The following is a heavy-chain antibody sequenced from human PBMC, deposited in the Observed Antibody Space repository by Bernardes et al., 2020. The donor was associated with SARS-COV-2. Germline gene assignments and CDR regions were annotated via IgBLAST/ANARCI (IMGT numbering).Heavy chain of an antibody. CDR3: AKREYYDSWSGPIDY. J-gene: IGHJ4*02. CDR1: GFTFSSYA. D-gene: IGHD3-3*01. CDR2: ISGSGGST. V-gene: IGHV3-23*01. Sequence: GGSLRLSCAASGFTFSSYAMNWVRQAPGKGLEWVSAISGSGGSTYYADSVRGRFTISRDNSKNTLYLQMNSQRAEDTAVYYCAKREYYDSWSGPIDYWGQGTLVTVSS.